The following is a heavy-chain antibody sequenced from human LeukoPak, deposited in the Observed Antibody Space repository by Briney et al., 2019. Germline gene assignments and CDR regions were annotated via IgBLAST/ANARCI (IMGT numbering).Heavy chain of an antibody. V-gene: IGHV3-69-1*02. D-gene: IGHD4-23*01. CDR2: ISGSGAT. Sequence: PGGSLRLSCSASGFTFSTYWMSWVRQAPGKGLEWISYISGSGATYYADSVKGRFTISRDNAQNSLWLQMSSLRAEDTAVYYCARDPMYNGGNSGAFDFWGQGTPVTVSS. CDR3: ARDPMYNGGNSGAFDF. J-gene: IGHJ3*01. CDR1: GFTFSTYW.